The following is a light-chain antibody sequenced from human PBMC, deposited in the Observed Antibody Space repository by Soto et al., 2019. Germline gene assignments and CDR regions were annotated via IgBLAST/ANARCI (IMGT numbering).Light chain of an antibody. CDR2: GNS. J-gene: IGLJ7*01. V-gene: IGLV1-40*01. CDR3: QAYDSSLSGSV. CDR1: SSNIGAGYD. Sequence: QSVLTQPPSVSGAPGQRVTISCTGSSSNIGAGYDVHWYQQLPGTAPKLLIYGNSNRPSGVPDRFSGSKYGTSASLAITGLEAEDEADYSCQAYDSSLSGSVFGGGTQLTVL.